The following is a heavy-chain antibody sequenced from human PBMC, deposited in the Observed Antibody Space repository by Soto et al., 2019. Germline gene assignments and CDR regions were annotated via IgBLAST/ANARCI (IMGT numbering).Heavy chain of an antibody. CDR2: IYDSGST. J-gene: IGHJ4*02. CDR3: ATHNDRGDPGPLGY. V-gene: IGHV4-4*09. D-gene: IGHD1-1*01. CDR1: GGSISSYY. Sequence: QVQLQESGPGLVKPSETLSLTCTVSGGSISSYYWSWIRQPPGKGLEWIGYIYDSGSTNYNPSLKSRVTIXVXTSXNQFSLKLSSVTAADTAVYYCATHNDRGDPGPLGYWGQGTLVTVSS.